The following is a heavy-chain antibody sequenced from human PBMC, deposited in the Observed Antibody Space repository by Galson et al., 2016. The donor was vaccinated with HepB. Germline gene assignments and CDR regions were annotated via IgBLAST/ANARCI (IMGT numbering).Heavy chain of an antibody. J-gene: IGHJ3*01. V-gene: IGHV2-70*04. CDR3: ARIDWNSGGGDAFDV. Sequence: PALVKPTQTLTLTCTFSGFSLSTSGLSVSWIRQPPGKALEWLARIDWEDDKFYSTSLKTRPTISKDTSKNQVVLSVTNLDPVDTATYFCARIDWNSGGGDAFDVWGQGTVVTVSP. CDR1: GFSLSTSGLS. D-gene: IGHD1-7*01. CDR2: IDWEDDK.